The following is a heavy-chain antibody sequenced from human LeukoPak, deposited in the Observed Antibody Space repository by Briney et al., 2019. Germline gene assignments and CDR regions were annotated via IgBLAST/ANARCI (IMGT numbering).Heavy chain of an antibody. V-gene: IGHV4-59*01. CDR2: IYYSGST. Sequence: SETLSLTCTVSGGSISSYYWSWIRQPPGKGLEWIGYIYYSGSTNYNPSLKSRVTISVDTSKNQFSLKLNSVTAADTAVYYCARSGWAFDAFDIWGQGTMVTVSS. D-gene: IGHD1-26*01. CDR1: GGSISSYY. CDR3: ARSGWAFDAFDI. J-gene: IGHJ3*02.